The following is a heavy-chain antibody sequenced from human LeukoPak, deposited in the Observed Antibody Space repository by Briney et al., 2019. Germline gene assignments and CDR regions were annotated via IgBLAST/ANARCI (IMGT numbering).Heavy chain of an antibody. D-gene: IGHD3-3*01. CDR2: INPKSGGT. Sequence: GASVKVSCKASGYTFTGYYMHWVRQAPGQGLEWMGWINPKSGGTNYAQKFQGRVTMTRDTSISAAYMEVSRMTSDDTAVYYCATSGGTSGPELDYWGQGTLVTVS. CDR1: GYTFTGYY. J-gene: IGHJ4*02. CDR3: ATSGGTSGPELDY. V-gene: IGHV1-2*02.